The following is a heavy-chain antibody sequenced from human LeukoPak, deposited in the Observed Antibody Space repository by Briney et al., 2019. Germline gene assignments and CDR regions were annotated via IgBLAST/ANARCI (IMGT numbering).Heavy chain of an antibody. J-gene: IGHJ4*02. D-gene: IGHD5-24*01. CDR3: ARSNGDGYNYDY. CDR1: GFTFSSYW. Sequence: GGSLRLSCAASGFTFSSYWMHWVRQAPGKGLVWVSRINSDGRSTSYADSVKGRFTISRDNAKNTLYLQMNSLRAEDTAVYYCARSNGDGYNYDYWGQGTLVTVSS. CDR2: INSDGRST. V-gene: IGHV3-74*01.